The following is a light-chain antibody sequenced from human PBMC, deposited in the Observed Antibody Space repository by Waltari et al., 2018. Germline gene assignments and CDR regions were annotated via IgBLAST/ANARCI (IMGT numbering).Light chain of an antibody. CDR1: SNDIGSYNL. CDR2: EVA. CDR3: CSYAGSRTFDV. J-gene: IGLJ1*01. V-gene: IGLV2-23*02. Sequence: QSALTQPASVSGSPGQSITISCTGTSNDIGSYNLVSWYQQHPGKAPTLIIFEVAKRPSGVCARSSGAKAGNIASLAISGLQAEDEADYYCCSYAGSRTFDVFGTGTKVTV.